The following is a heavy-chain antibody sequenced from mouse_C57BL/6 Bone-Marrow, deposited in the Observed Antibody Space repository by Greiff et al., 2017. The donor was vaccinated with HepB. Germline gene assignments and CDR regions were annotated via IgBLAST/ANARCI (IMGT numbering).Heavy chain of an antibody. CDR2: ISDGGSYT. CDR3: ARDNTTVVAPYYAMDY. D-gene: IGHD1-1*01. CDR1: GFTFSSYA. J-gene: IGHJ4*01. Sequence: EVMLVESGGGLVKPGGSLKLSCAASGFTFSSYAMSWVRQTPEKRLEWVATISDGGSYTYYPDNVKGRFTISRDNAKNNLYLQMSHLKSEDTAMYYCARDNTTVVAPYYAMDYWGQGTSVTVSS. V-gene: IGHV5-4*01.